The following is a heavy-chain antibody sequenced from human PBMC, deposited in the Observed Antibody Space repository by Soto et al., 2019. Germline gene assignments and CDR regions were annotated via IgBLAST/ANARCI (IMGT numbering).Heavy chain of an antibody. J-gene: IGHJ4*02. CDR1: GGSISSSNW. Sequence: SETLSLTCAVSGGSISSSNWWSRVRQPPGKGLEWIGEIYHSGSTNYNPSLKSRVTISVDKSKNQFSLKLSSVTAADTAVYYCATIDSSAYFDYWGQGTLVTVSP. CDR3: ATIDSSAYFDY. D-gene: IGHD3-22*01. CDR2: IYHSGST. V-gene: IGHV4-4*02.